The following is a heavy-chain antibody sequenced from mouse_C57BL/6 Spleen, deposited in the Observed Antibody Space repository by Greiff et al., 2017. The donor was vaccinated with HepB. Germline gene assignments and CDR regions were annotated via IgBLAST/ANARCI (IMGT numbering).Heavy chain of an antibody. Sequence: QVQLQQPGAELVKPGASVKLSCKASGYTFTSYWMHWVKQRPGRGLEWIGRIDPNSGGTKYNEKFKSKATLTVDKPSSTAYMQLSSLTSEDSAVYYCARRGNDYDGGMDDWGKGTSVTVSS. CDR2: IDPNSGGT. CDR3: ARRGNDYDGGMDD. V-gene: IGHV1-72*01. CDR1: GYTFTSYW. D-gene: IGHD2-4*01. J-gene: IGHJ4*01.